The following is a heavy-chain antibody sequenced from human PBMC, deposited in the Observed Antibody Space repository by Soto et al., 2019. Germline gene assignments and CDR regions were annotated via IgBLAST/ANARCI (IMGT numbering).Heavy chain of an antibody. J-gene: IGHJ6*02. CDR2: VDPEDGET. CDR3: ALTTAVIVAQAPMDV. CDR1: GFKFIDYY. Sequence: EVQLVQSGAEVKKPGATVKISCKVSGFKFIDYYLYWVQQAPGKALEWMGRVDPEDGETVYSEKFQGILTITADTSRDIAHMELSGLRSEDTSGYFCALTTAVIVAQAPMDVWGQGTTVIVSS. D-gene: IGHD2-21*01. V-gene: IGHV1-69-2*01.